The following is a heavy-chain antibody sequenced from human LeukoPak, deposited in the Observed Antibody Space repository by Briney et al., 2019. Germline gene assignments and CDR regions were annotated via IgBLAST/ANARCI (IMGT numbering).Heavy chain of an antibody. J-gene: IGHJ6*02. Sequence: SVKVSCKASGFTFSSSAMQWVRQARGQRLEWIGWIVVGSGNTSYAQKFQERVTITRDMSTSTAYMELSSLRSEDTAAYYCAASPDILPGMDVWGQGTTVTVSS. V-gene: IGHV1-58*02. CDR3: AASPDILPGMDV. CDR2: IVVGSGNT. D-gene: IGHD2-15*01. CDR1: GFTFSSSA.